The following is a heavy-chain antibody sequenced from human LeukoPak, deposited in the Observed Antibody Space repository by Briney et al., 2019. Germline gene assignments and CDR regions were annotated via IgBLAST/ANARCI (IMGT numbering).Heavy chain of an antibody. CDR3: ARGGIRQRAAGRSYYYYYYMDV. J-gene: IGHJ6*03. CDR1: GGSFSGYY. V-gene: IGHV4-34*01. Sequence: PSETLSLTCAVYGGSFSGYYWSWIRQPPGKGLEWIGEINHSGSTNYNPSLKSRVTISVDTSKNQFSLKLSSVTAADTAVYYCARGGIRQRAAGRSYYYYYYMDVWGKGTTVTVSS. CDR2: INHSGST. D-gene: IGHD6-13*01.